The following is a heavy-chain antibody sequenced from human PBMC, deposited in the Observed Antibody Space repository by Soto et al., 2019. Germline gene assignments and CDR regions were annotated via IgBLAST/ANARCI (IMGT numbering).Heavy chain of an antibody. J-gene: IGHJ4*02. V-gene: IGHV3-30*18. CDR2: ISYDGGNE. D-gene: IGHD1-26*01. CDR1: GFTFSSYG. Sequence: QPGGSLRLSCAGSGFTFSSYGIHWVRQAPGKGLEWVALISYDGGNEKYTESVKDRFTISRDDSHNVAYLQMSSLRTEDTAMYYCEKDRYSGTYPTDFDYWGQGSLVTVSS. CDR3: EKDRYSGTYPTDFDY.